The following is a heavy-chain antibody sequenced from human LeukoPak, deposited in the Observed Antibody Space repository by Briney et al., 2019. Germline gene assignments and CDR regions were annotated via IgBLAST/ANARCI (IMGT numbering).Heavy chain of an antibody. J-gene: IGHJ4*02. CDR3: ARDPVPAAARHFDY. CDR1: GFTFSNYA. D-gene: IGHD2-2*01. Sequence: PGGSLRLSCAASGFTFSNYAMTWVRQAPGKGLEWLAVISSDGSLEYYADSVKGRFTISRDNSKYTLYLQMNSLRPEDTAVYYCARDPVPAAARHFDYWGQGTLVTVSS. V-gene: IGHV3-30-3*01. CDR2: ISSDGSLE.